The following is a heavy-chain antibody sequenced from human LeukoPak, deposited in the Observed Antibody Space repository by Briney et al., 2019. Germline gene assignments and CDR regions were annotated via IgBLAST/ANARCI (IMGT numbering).Heavy chain of an antibody. CDR1: GYTFTSYG. D-gene: IGHD3-9*01. Sequence: KTGESLKISCKASGYTFTSYGISWVRQAPGQGLEWMGWISAYNGNTNYAQKLQGRVTMTTDTSTSTAYMELRGLRSDDTAVYYCARDQAATNTQVRFCLDWGQGTLVTVSS. CDR2: ISAYNGNT. J-gene: IGHJ4*02. CDR3: ARDQAATNTQVRFCLD. V-gene: IGHV1-18*01.